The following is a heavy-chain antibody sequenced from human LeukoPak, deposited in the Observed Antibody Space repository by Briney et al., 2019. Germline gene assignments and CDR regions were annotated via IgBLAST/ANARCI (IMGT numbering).Heavy chain of an antibody. J-gene: IGHJ4*02. D-gene: IGHD3-22*01. CDR3: AKDWYYDSSGYYPYYFDY. Sequence: GGSLRLSCAASGFTVSSNYMSWVRQAPGKGLEWVSAISGSGGSTYYADSVKGRFTISRDNSKNTLYLQMNSLRAEDTAVYYCAKDWYYDSSGYYPYYFDYWGQGTLVTVSS. V-gene: IGHV3-23*01. CDR1: GFTVSSNY. CDR2: ISGSGGST.